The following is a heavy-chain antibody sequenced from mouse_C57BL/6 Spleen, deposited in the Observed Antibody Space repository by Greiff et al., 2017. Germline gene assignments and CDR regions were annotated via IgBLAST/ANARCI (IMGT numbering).Heavy chain of an antibody. J-gene: IGHJ3*01. D-gene: IGHD2-4*01. V-gene: IGHV1-15*01. Sequence: VKLMESGAELVRPGASVTLSCKASGYTFTDYEMHWVKQTPVHGLEWIGAIDPETGGTAYNQKFKGKAILTADKSSSTAYMELRSLTSEDSAVYYCTRGIYYDYDAAYWGQGTLVTVSA. CDR1: GYTFTDYE. CDR2: IDPETGGT. CDR3: TRGIYYDYDAAY.